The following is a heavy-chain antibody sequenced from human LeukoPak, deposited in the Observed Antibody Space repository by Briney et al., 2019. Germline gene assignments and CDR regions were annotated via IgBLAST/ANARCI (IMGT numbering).Heavy chain of an antibody. D-gene: IGHD5-18*01. J-gene: IGHJ6*02. CDR2: IKQDGSEK. V-gene: IGHV3-7*01. CDR3: AREVDTAMVTESYYYYYYGMDV. CDR1: GFTFSSYW. Sequence: GGSLRLSCAASGFTFSSYWMSWVRQAPGKELDWVANIKQDGSEKYYVDSVKGRFTISRDNAKNSLYLQMNSLRAEDTAVYYCAREVDTAMVTESYYYYYYGMDVWGQGTTVTVSS.